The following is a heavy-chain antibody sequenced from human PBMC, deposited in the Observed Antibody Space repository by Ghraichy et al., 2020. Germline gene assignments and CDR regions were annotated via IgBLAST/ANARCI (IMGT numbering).Heavy chain of an antibody. D-gene: IGHD2-2*01. CDR1: RFTFSSYT. Sequence: LSLTCAASRFTFSSYTMNWVRQAPGKGLEWVSSISSSGTYIYYADSVKGRFTISRDNAKNSLYLQMNSLRAEDTAVYYCARDRMGACSSTTCYGSHWGQGTLVTVSS. J-gene: IGHJ4*02. CDR2: ISSSGTYI. CDR3: ARDRMGACSSTTCYGSH. V-gene: IGHV3-21*06.